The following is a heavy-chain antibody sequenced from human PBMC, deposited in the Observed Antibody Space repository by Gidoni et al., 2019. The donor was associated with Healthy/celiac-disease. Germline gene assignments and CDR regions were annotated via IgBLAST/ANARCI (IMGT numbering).Heavy chain of an antibody. CDR2: ISYDGSNK. D-gene: IGHD1-26*01. CDR3: AKRRLGSGSYLDY. CDR1: GFTFSRYG. Sequence: QVQLVESGGGVVQPGRSLRLSRAPSGFTFSRYGMHWVRQAPGKGLEWVAVISYDGSNKYYSASGKGRFTISRDNSKNTLYLQMNSLRAEDTAVYYCAKRRLGSGSYLDYWGQGTLVTVSS. J-gene: IGHJ4*02. V-gene: IGHV3-30*18.